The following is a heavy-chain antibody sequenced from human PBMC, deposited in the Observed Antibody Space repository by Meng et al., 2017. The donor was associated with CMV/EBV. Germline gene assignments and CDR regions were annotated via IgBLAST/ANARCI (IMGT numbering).Heavy chain of an antibody. J-gene: IGHJ4*02. D-gene: IGHD4-17*01. V-gene: IGHV3-53*01. Sequence: GESLTISCAASGFTVSSNYMSWVRQAPGKGLEWVSVIYSGGSTYYADSVKGRFTISRDNSKNTLYLQMNSLRAEDTAVYYCARRGVTTKEFDYWGQGTLVTVSS. CDR1: GFTVSSNY. CDR3: ARRGVTTKEFDY. CDR2: IYSGGST.